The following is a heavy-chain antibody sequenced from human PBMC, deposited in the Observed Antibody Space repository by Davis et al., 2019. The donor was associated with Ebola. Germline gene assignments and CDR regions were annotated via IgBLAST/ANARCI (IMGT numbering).Heavy chain of an antibody. Sequence: PGGSLRLSCVTSGFTFNNYAMTWVRQAPGKGLEWVSVVKSDRDTNYAGSVKGRFTISRDNSKNTLHLQVNGLRAEDTAIYYCAAEGRSSRPGYWGQGTLVTVSS. CDR3: AAEGRSSRPGY. J-gene: IGHJ4*02. CDR2: VKSDRDT. V-gene: IGHV3-23*01. CDR1: GFTFNNYA. D-gene: IGHD3-10*01.